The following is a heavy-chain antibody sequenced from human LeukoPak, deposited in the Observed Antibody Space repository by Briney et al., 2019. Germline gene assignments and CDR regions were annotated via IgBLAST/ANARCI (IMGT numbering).Heavy chain of an antibody. CDR2: ISAYNGNT. CDR3: ARIGSGSYINNWFDP. J-gene: IGHJ5*02. CDR1: GYTFTSYG. V-gene: IGHV1-18*01. D-gene: IGHD3-10*01. Sequence: GASVKVSCMASGYTFTSYGISWVRQAPGQGLEWMGWISAYNGNTNYAQKLQGRVTMTTDTSTSTAYMELRSLRSDDTAVYYCARIGSGSYINNWFDPWGQGTLVTVSS.